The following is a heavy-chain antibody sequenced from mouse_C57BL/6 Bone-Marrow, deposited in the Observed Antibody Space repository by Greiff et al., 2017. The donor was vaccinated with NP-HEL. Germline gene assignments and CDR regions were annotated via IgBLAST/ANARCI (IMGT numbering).Heavy chain of an antibody. D-gene: IGHD1-1*01. V-gene: IGHV1-78*01. J-gene: IGHJ3*01. Sequence: VKLMESDAELVKPGASVKISCKVSGYTFTDHTIHWMKQRPEQGLEWIGYIYPRDGSTKYNEKFKGKATLTADKSSSTAYMQLNSLTSEDSAVYFCARGQFITTVVATEGFAYWGQGTLVTVSA. CDR1: GYTFTDHT. CDR2: IYPRDGST. CDR3: ARGQFITTVVATEGFAY.